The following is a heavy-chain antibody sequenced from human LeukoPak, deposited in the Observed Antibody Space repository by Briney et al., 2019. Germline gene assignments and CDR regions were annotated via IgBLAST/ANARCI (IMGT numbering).Heavy chain of an antibody. CDR2: INHSGST. D-gene: IGHD3-10*01. V-gene: IGHV4-34*01. J-gene: IGHJ5*02. CDR1: GGSFSGYY. Sequence: SETLSLTCAVYGGSFSGYYWSWIRRPPGKGLEWIGEINHSGSTNYNPSLKSRVTISVDTSKNQFSLKLSSVTAADTAVYYCTRAVGYNWFDPWGQGTLVTVSS. CDR3: TRAVGYNWFDP.